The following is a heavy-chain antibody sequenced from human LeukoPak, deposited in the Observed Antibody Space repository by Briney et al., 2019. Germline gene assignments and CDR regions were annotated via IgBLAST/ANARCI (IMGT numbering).Heavy chain of an antibody. CDR2: ISSSSSYI. CDR3: ARDGLGGFRAFDI. D-gene: IGHD3-16*01. CDR1: GFTFSSYS. V-gene: IGHV3-21*04. J-gene: IGHJ3*02. Sequence: GGSVRLSCAASGFTFSSYSVNWVRQAPGKGLEWVSSISSSSSYIYYADSVKGRFTISRDNSKNTLYLQMNSLRAEDTAVYYCARDGLGGFRAFDIWGQGTMVTVSS.